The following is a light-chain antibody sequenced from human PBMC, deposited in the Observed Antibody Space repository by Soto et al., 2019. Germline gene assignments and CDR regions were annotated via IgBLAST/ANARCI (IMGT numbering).Light chain of an antibody. CDR1: QSVLYSSNNKNY. CDR2: WAS. Sequence: DIVMTQSPDSLAVSLSERATINCKSSQSVLYSSNNKNYLAWYQQKPGQPPKLLIYWASTRESGVPDRFSGSGSGRDFTLTISSLQAEDVAVYYCQQYYSTPPYTFGQGTKMEIK. V-gene: IGKV4-1*01. J-gene: IGKJ2*01. CDR3: QQYYSTPPYT.